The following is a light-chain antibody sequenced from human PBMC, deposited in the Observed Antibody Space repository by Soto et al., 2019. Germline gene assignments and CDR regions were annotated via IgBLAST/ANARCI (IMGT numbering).Light chain of an antibody. CDR2: GAS. J-gene: IGKJ1*01. Sequence: EFVLTHSPGTLSLSPVERATLSFRSSQSVSSSYLAWYQQKPGQAPRLLIYGASSRATGIPDRFSGSGSGTDFTLTISRLEPEDFAVYYCQQYGSSPWTFGQGTKVDIK. CDR3: QQYGSSPWT. V-gene: IGKV3-20*01. CDR1: QSVSSSY.